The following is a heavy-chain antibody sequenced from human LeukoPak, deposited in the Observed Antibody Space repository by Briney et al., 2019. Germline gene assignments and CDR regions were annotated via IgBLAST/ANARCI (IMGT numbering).Heavy chain of an antibody. J-gene: IGHJ5*02. CDR3: ARGDTRWLQSRGWFDL. V-gene: IGHV4-59*01. D-gene: IGHD5-24*01. Sequence: SETLSLTCTVSGGSISSYYWSWIRQPPGKGLEWIGYIYYSGSTNYNPSLKSRVTISVDTSKNKFSLKLSSVTAADTAVYYCARGDTRWLQSRGWFDLWGQGTLVTVSS. CDR2: IYYSGST. CDR1: GGSISSYY.